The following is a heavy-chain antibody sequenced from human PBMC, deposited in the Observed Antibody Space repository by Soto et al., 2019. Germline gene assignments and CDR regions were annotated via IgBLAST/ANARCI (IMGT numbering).Heavy chain of an antibody. Sequence: QVQLVESGGGLVKPGGSLRLSCAASGFTFSDYYMTWIRQAPGKGLEWVSYISSSGKTKYYADSVKGRFTISRDSAMNSLYLQMNSLRVEDTAVYYCATLHVFGVDHWGQGTLVTVSS. CDR3: ATLHVFGVDH. J-gene: IGHJ4*02. D-gene: IGHD3-3*01. V-gene: IGHV3-11*01. CDR2: ISSSGKTK. CDR1: GFTFSDYY.